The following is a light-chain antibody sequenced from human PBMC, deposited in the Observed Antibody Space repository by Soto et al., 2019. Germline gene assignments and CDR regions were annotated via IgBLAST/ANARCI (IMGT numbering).Light chain of an antibody. J-gene: IGLJ1*01. Sequence: QSVLTQPASVSGSPGQSTTVSCTGSRNDVGNYNLVSWYQQSPGKAPKLLIYEDSKRPSGVSNRFSGSKSGDTASLTISGLQTEDEADYYCCSYTGATTAYVFGTGTKVTV. CDR1: RNDVGNYNL. CDR3: CSYTGATTAYV. CDR2: EDS. V-gene: IGLV2-23*01.